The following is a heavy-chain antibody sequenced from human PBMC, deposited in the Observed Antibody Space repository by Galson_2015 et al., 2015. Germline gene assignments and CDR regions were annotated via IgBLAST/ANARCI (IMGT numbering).Heavy chain of an antibody. CDR2: INPSGGST. CDR3: VRAQITMVRGVGFGY. V-gene: IGHV1-46*01. J-gene: IGHJ4*02. CDR1: GYTFTSYY. D-gene: IGHD3-10*01. Sequence: SVKVSCKASGYTFTSYYMHWVRQAPGQGLEWMGIINPSGGSTSYAQKFQGRVTMTRDTSTSTVYMELSSLRSEDTAVYYCVRAQITMVRGVGFGYWGQGTLVTVSS.